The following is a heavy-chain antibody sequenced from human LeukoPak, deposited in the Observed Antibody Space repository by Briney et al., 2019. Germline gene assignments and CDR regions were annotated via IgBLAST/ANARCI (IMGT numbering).Heavy chain of an antibody. CDR3: ARIAVAGTYTPDY. D-gene: IGHD6-19*01. J-gene: IGHJ4*02. CDR1: GGSISSYY. V-gene: IGHV4-59*01. Sequence: SETLSLTCTVSGGSISSYYWSWIRQPPGKGLEWIGYIYYSGSTNYNPSLKSRVTISVDTSKNQFSLKLSPVTAADTAVYYCARIAVAGTYTPDYWGQGTLVTVSS. CDR2: IYYSGST.